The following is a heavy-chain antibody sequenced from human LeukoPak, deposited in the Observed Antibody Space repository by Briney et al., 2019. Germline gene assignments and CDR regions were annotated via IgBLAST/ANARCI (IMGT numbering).Heavy chain of an antibody. Sequence: SETLSLTCTVSGGSISSYYWSWIRQPPGKGLEWIGYIYYSGSTNYNPSLKSRVTISVDTSKNQFSLKLSSVTAADTAVYYCARDLVGANQYYYMDVWGKGTTVTVSS. V-gene: IGHV4-59*01. CDR2: IYYSGST. D-gene: IGHD1-26*01. CDR3: ARDLVGANQYYYMDV. CDR1: GGSISSYY. J-gene: IGHJ6*03.